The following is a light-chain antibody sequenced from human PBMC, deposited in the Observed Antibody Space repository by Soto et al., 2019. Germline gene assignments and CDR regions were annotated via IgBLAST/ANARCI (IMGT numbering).Light chain of an antibody. J-gene: IGKJ4*01. CDR3: QQNNSHPLT. CDR2: KAS. CDR1: QSISSW. Sequence: DIQMTQSPSTLSASVGDRVTITCRASQSISSWLALYQQKPGKAPNLLIYKASSLASGVPSRFSGSVSGTESILTSSSLQPDDFATYYYQQNNSHPLTFGGGTKVEIK. V-gene: IGKV1-5*03.